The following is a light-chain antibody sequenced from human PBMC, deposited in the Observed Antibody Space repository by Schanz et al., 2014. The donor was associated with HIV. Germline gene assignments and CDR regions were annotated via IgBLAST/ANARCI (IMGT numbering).Light chain of an antibody. CDR1: GSDVGGY. CDR2: EVN. J-gene: IGLJ1*01. CDR3: CSYAGSNTFYV. V-gene: IGLV2-8*01. Sequence: QSALTQPPSASGAPGQSVAISCTGSGSDVGGYAPWYQHHPGKVPKLVIYEVNKRPSGVPDRFSGSKSGNTASLTISGLQPEDEADYYCCSYAGSNTFYVFGTGTKLTVL.